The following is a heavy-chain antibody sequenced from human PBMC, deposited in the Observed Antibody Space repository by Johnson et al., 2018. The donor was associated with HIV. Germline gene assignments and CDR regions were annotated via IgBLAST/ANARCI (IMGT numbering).Heavy chain of an antibody. CDR1: GFTFSSYG. D-gene: IGHD5-18*01. J-gene: IGHJ3*02. Sequence: QVQLVESGGGVVQPGRSLRLSCAASGFTFSSYGMHWVRQAPGKGLEWVAVISYDGSTKYYADPVKGRFTISRDNSKNTMYLQMNSLRGEDTAVYYCATQVDTVMRIGSNAFDIWGQGTMVTVSS. CDR2: ISYDGSTK. V-gene: IGHV3-30*03. CDR3: ATQVDTVMRIGSNAFDI.